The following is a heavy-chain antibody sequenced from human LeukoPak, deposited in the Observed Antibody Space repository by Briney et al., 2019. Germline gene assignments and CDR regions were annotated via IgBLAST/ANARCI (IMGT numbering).Heavy chain of an antibody. J-gene: IGHJ4*02. V-gene: IGHV3-74*01. CDR3: ARDRLYTSDY. D-gene: IGHD3-16*01. CDR1: GFTFSSYW. CDR2: INGDGSAT. Sequence: PGGSLRLSCAASGFTFSSYWMHWVRQAPGKGLVWVSRINGDGSATTYADPLKGRFTISRDNTKNTLYLQINSLRAEDTAVYFCARDRLYTSDYWGQGTLVTVSS.